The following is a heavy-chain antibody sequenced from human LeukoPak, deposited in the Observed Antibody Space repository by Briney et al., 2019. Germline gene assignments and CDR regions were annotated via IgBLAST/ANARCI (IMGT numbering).Heavy chain of an antibody. CDR1: GGSISSYY. J-gene: IGHJ3*02. Sequence: SETLSLTCTVSGGSISSYYWSWTRQPAGKGLEWIGRIYSSGNTNYNPSLQSRVTMSVDTSKNHFSLNLSSVTAADTAVYYCARAPATHCSTTSCYVFDIWGQGTMVTVSS. V-gene: IGHV4-4*07. CDR3: ARAPATHCSTTSCYVFDI. CDR2: IYSSGNT. D-gene: IGHD2-2*01.